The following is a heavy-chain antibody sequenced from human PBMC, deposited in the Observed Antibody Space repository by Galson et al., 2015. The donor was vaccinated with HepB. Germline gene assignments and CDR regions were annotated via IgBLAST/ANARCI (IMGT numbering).Heavy chain of an antibody. CDR2: IRRKNDGGET. Sequence: SLRLSCAASGFNVDKAWMSWVRQAQGKGLEWVGRIRRKNDGGETKFGATMKGRLSISTEDSTNKVSLHMTRLKIEDTGIYYCTTVATISGVMRDYWGQGTLVTVSS. CDR1: GFNVDKAW. V-gene: IGHV3-15*01. CDR3: TTVATISGVMRDY. D-gene: IGHD3-3*01. J-gene: IGHJ4*02.